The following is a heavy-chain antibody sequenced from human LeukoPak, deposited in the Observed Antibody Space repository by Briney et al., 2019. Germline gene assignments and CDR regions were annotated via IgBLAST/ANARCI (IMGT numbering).Heavy chain of an antibody. CDR3: VRHNAARAFDI. D-gene: IGHD1-1*01. J-gene: IGHJ3*02. CDR1: GFTFSSYA. Sequence: GGSLRLSCSASGFTFSSYAMHWVRQAPGKGLEHVSAISSNGGSTYYADSVKGRFTISRDNSKNTLYLQMSSLRAEDTAVYYCVRHNAARAFDIWGQGTMVIVSS. V-gene: IGHV3-64D*09. CDR2: ISSNGGST.